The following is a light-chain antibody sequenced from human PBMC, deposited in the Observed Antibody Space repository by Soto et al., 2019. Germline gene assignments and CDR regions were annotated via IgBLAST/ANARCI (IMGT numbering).Light chain of an antibody. J-gene: IGKJ1*01. CDR2: AAS. CDR3: QQYYSYPPT. V-gene: IGKV1-8*01. CDR1: QTISSW. Sequence: IQMTQSPSSLSASVGDRATIACRASQTISSWVAWYQQKPGKAPKLLIYAASTLQSGVPSRFSGSGSGTDFTLTISCLQSEDFATYYCQQYYSYPPTFGQGTKVDIK.